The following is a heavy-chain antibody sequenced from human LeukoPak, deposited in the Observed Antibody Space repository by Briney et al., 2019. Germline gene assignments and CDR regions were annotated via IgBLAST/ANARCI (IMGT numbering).Heavy chain of an antibody. D-gene: IGHD1-1*01. CDR2: IYYSGST. CDR1: GGSISSSSYC. Sequence: PSETLSLTCTVSGGSISSSSYCWGWIRQPPGKGLEWIGSIYYSGSTYYNPSLKSRVTISVDTSKNQFSLKLSSVPAADTAVYYCARLGAGTTDYWGQGTLVTVSS. CDR3: ARLGAGTTDY. V-gene: IGHV4-39*01. J-gene: IGHJ4*02.